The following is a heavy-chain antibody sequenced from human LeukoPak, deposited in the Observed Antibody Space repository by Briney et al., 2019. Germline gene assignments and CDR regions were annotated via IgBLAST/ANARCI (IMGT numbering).Heavy chain of an antibody. CDR3: ARWSNFDY. D-gene: IGHD1-26*01. J-gene: IGHJ4*02. CDR2: ISYDGSNK. CDR1: GFTFSSYA. Sequence: GGSLRLSCAASGFTFSSYAMHWVRQAPGKGLEWVAVISYDGSNKYYADSVKGRFTISRDNSKNTLYLQMNSLRAEDTAVYYCARWSNFDYWGQGTLVTVSS. V-gene: IGHV3-30*04.